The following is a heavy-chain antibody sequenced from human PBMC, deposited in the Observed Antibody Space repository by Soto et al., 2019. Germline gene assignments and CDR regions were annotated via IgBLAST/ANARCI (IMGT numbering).Heavy chain of an antibody. CDR3: ARDVGFGEFLAYYFDY. V-gene: IGHV3-30-3*01. CDR2: ISYDGSNK. J-gene: IGHJ4*02. CDR1: GFTFSSYA. Sequence: QVQLVESGGGVVQPGRSLRLSCAASGFTFSSYAMHWVRQAPGKGLEWVAVISYDGSNKYYADSVKGRFTIYRDNSKNTLYLQMNSLRAEDTAEYYCARDVGFGEFLAYYFDYWGQGTLVTVSS. D-gene: IGHD3-10*01.